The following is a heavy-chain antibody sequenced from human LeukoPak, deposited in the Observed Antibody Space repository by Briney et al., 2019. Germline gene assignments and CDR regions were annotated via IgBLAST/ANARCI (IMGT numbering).Heavy chain of an antibody. D-gene: IGHD3-16*01. J-gene: IGHJ6*02. CDR2: IHYSGKA. Sequence: SETLSLTCTVSGGSISGHYWTWVRQPPGEGLEWIGQIHYSGKADYNPSLRGRITISVDTSKNQMSLKVTSVTAADTAVYCCARFGVDYDMDVWGQGTTVTVS. CDR1: GGSISGHY. CDR3: ARFGVDYDMDV. V-gene: IGHV4-59*11.